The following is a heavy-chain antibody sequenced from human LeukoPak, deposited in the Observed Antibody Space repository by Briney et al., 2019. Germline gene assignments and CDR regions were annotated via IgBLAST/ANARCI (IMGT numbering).Heavy chain of an antibody. CDR2: ISGTGDST. D-gene: IGHD7-27*01. CDR1: GFIVSSNY. V-gene: IGHV3-23*01. Sequence: PGGSLRLSCAASGFIVSSNYMSWVRQAPGKGLEWVSGISGTGDSTSYADSVKGRFTISRDNSKNMVFLQMNSLRAEDTAVYYCAKGNWGGEYIFNLWGQGTLVTVSS. J-gene: IGHJ4*02. CDR3: AKGNWGGEYIFNL.